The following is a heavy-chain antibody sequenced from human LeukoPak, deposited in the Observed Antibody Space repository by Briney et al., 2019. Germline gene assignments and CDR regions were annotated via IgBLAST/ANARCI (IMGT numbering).Heavy chain of an antibody. CDR2: IISSGIPI. D-gene: IGHD3-3*01. J-gene: IGHJ4*02. CDR1: GFTFSDYY. CDR3: ARGDPTLEWSKNFDY. Sequence: GGSLRLYCAASGFTFSDYYMSWIRQAQGKGLEWVSYIISSGIPIYYAVSVKGRFTISRDNAKNSLYLQMNSLRAEDTAVYYCARGDPTLEWSKNFDYWGQGTLVTVSS. V-gene: IGHV3-11*01.